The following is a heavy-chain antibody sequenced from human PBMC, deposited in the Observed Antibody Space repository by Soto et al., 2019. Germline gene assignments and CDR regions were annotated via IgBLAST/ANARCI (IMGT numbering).Heavy chain of an antibody. CDR2: ISSSGSTI. CDR3: ARVSGWDSSGYYSLDY. Sequence: GGSLRLSCAASGFTFSSYEMNWVRQAPGKGLEWVSYISSSGSTIYYADSVKGRFTISRDNAKNSLYLQMNSLRAEDTAVYYCARVSGWDSSGYYSLDYWGQGTLVTVSS. V-gene: IGHV3-48*03. D-gene: IGHD3-22*01. J-gene: IGHJ4*02. CDR1: GFTFSSYE.